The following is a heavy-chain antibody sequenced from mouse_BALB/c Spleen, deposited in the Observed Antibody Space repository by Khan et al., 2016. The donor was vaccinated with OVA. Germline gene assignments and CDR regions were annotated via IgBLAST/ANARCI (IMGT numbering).Heavy chain of an antibody. CDR3: AIGGYGNYVGFAY. CDR1: GYTFSSYW. Sequence: QVQLQQSGAELMKPGASVKISCKATGYTFSSYWIEWVKQRPGHGLEWIGEILPGSGSTNYNEKFKGKATFTADTSSNTAYMQLSSLTSEDSAVYYCAIGGYGNYVGFAYWGQGTLVTVSA. CDR2: ILPGSGST. J-gene: IGHJ3*01. V-gene: IGHV1-9*01. D-gene: IGHD2-1*01.